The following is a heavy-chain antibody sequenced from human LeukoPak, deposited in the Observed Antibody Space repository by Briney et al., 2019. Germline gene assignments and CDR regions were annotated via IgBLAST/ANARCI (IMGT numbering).Heavy chain of an antibody. Sequence: GGSLRLSCAASGFTFSSYAMSWVRQAPGKGLEWVSAISGSGGSTYYADSVKGRFTISRDNSKNTLYLQMNSLRAEDTAVYYCAKALGGIVVVVAAIAGMDVWGQGTTVTVS. CDR1: GFTFSSYA. V-gene: IGHV3-23*01. CDR3: AKALGGIVVVVAAIAGMDV. CDR2: ISGSGGST. D-gene: IGHD2-15*01. J-gene: IGHJ6*02.